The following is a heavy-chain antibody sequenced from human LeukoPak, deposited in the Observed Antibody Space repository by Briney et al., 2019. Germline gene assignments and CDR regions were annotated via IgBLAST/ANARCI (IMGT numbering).Heavy chain of an antibody. CDR1: GFTFSSYE. V-gene: IGHV3-48*03. CDR2: ISSSGSTI. J-gene: IGHJ4*02. D-gene: IGHD3-22*01. CDR3: ARVRITMIVVVIPPLDY. Sequence: GGSLRLSCAASGFTFSSYEMNWVRQAPGKGLEWVSYISSSGSTIYYADSVKGRFTISRDNAKNSLYLQMSSLRAEDTAVYYCARVRITMIVVVIPPLDYWGQGTLVTVSS.